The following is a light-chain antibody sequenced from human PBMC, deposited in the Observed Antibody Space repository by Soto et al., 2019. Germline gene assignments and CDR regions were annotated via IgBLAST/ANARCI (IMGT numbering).Light chain of an antibody. J-gene: IGLJ2*01. V-gene: IGLV4-60*03. CDR3: ETWDSSTRV. CDR1: SGHSTYI. Sequence: QSVLTQSSSASASLGSSVKLTCTLSSGHSTYIIAWHQQQPGKAPRLLMKLEGSGSYNKGSGVPDRFSGSSSGADRYLTISNLQSEDEADYYCETWDSSTRVFGGGTKLTVL. CDR2: LEGSGSY.